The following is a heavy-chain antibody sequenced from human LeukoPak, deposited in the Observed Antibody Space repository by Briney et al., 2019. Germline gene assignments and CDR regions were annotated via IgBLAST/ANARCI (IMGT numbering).Heavy chain of an antibody. Sequence: PGGSLRLSCEGSGFTFSSYSMTWVRQAPGKGLEWVSSIRGDSTETRHADSLMGRFTISRDKAKKSLYLQMDSLRAEDTAVYYCARDSRGATYAYYYYMDVWGKGTTVTVSS. CDR1: GFTFSSYS. CDR2: IRGDSTET. V-gene: IGHV3-21*01. J-gene: IGHJ6*03. D-gene: IGHD1-26*01. CDR3: ARDSRGATYAYYYYMDV.